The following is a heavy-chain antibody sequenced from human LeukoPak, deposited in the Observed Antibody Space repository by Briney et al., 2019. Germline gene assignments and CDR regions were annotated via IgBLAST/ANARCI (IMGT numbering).Heavy chain of an antibody. CDR2: ISGSGGST. CDR3: AKSLGYFDY. Sequence: GRSLRLSCAAPGFTFSSYGMHWVRQAPGKGLEWVSAISGSGGSTYYADSVKGRFTISRDNSKNTLYLQMNSLRAEDTAVYYCAKSLGYFDYWGQGTLVTVSS. V-gene: IGHV3-23*01. J-gene: IGHJ4*02. CDR1: GFTFSSYG.